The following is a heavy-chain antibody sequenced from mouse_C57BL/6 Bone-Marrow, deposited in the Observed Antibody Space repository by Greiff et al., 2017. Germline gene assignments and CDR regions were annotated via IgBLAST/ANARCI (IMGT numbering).Heavy chain of an antibody. Sequence: QVQLQQSGAELVKPGASVKLSCKASGYTFTSYWMQWVKQRPGQGLEWIGEIDPSDSYTNYNQKFKGKATLTVDTSSSTAYMQLSSLTSEDSAVYYCASDGYYVAMDYWGQGTSVTVSS. J-gene: IGHJ4*01. CDR2: IDPSDSYT. CDR3: ASDGYYVAMDY. D-gene: IGHD2-3*01. V-gene: IGHV1-50*01. CDR1: GYTFTSYW.